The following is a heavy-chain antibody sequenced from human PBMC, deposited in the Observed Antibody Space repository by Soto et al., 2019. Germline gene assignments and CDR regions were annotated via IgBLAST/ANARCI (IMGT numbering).Heavy chain of an antibody. Sequence: QVQLVESGGGVVQPGRSLRLSCAASGFTFSSYAMHWVRQAPGKGLEWVAVISYDGSNKYYADSVKGQVTISRDNSKNTLSLQMNSLRAEDTAVYYCARGSYYYDSSGYSNDAFDIWGQGTMVTVSS. J-gene: IGHJ3*02. D-gene: IGHD3-22*01. CDR1: GFTFSSYA. CDR3: ARGSYYYDSSGYSNDAFDI. V-gene: IGHV3-30-3*01. CDR2: ISYDGSNK.